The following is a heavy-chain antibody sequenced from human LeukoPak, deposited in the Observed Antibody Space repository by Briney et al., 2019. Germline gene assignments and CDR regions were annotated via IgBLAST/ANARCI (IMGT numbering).Heavy chain of an antibody. CDR3: AGHEDIVVVVAATPSFDY. Sequence: GESLKTSCKGSGYSFTSYWISWVRQMPGKGLEWMGRIDPSDSYTNYSPSFQGHVTISADKSISTAYLQWSSLKASDTAMYYCAGHEDIVVVVAATPSFDYWGQGTLVTVSS. V-gene: IGHV5-10-1*01. D-gene: IGHD2-15*01. CDR1: GYSFTSYW. CDR2: IDPSDSYT. J-gene: IGHJ4*02.